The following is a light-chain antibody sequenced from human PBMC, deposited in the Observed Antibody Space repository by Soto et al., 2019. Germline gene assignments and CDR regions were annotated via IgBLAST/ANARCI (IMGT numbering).Light chain of an antibody. CDR2: GAS. Sequence: DIQMTQSPSSLSASVGDRFTITCRASKGIVSSFAWYQQKPGKVPKVLIYGASTLQSGVPSRFSGSGSGTEFTLTISSLQPEDFATYFCQQANSFPFTLGPGTKVDIK. J-gene: IGKJ3*01. CDR3: QQANSFPFT. CDR1: KGIVSS. V-gene: IGKV1-9*01.